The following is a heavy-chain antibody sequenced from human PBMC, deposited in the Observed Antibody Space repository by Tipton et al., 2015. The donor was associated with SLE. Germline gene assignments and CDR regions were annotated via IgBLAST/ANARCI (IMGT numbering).Heavy chain of an antibody. CDR2: INSDGSST. CDR1: GFTFSSYW. V-gene: IGHV3-74*01. CDR3: ARPMVQGLAFDI. Sequence: SLRLSCAASGFTFSSYWMHWVRQAPGKGLVWVSRINSDGSSTSYADSVKGRFTISRDNAKNTLYLQMNSLRAEDTAVYYCARPMVQGLAFDIWGQGTMVTVSS. J-gene: IGHJ3*02. D-gene: IGHD3-10*01.